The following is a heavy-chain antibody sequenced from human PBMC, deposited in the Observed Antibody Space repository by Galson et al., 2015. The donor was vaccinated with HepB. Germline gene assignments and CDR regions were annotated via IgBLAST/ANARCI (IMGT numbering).Heavy chain of an antibody. V-gene: IGHV6-1*01. CDR3: ARVVAVAGTVYYFDY. CDR1: GDSVSSNSAA. CDR2: TYYRSKWYN. Sequence: CAISGDSVSSNSAAWNWIRQSPSRGLEWLGRTYYRSKWYNDYAVPVKSRITINPDTSKNQFSLQLNSVTPEDTAVYYCARVVAVAGTVYYFDYWGQGTLVTVSS. J-gene: IGHJ4*02. D-gene: IGHD6-19*01.